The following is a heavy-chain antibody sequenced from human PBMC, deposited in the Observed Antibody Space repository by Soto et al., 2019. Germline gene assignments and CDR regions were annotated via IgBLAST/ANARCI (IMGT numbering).Heavy chain of an antibody. J-gene: IGHJ6*02. V-gene: IGHV4-34*01. Sequence: PSETLSLTCAVYGGSFSGYYWSWIRQSPGKGLEWIGEINHSGSTNYNPSLKRRVNISVDTSKNQFSLKLTSVTAADTAVYYCASSSLYGMDVWGQGTTVTVSS. CDR2: INHSGST. CDR3: ASSSLYGMDV. CDR1: GGSFSGYY.